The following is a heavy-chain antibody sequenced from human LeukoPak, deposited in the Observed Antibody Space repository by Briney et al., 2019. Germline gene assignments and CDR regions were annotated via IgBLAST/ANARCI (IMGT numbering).Heavy chain of an antibody. Sequence: GASVKVSCKASGYTFTAYYMHWVRQAPGQGLEWMGWINPNSGGTNSPQKFQDRVAMTRDTSISTIYMELSELRSDDTAVYYCASIDFWSGYAHFDYWGQGTLVTVSS. CDR2: INPNSGGT. J-gene: IGHJ4*02. CDR1: GYTFTAYY. CDR3: ASIDFWSGYAHFDY. D-gene: IGHD3-3*01. V-gene: IGHV1-2*02.